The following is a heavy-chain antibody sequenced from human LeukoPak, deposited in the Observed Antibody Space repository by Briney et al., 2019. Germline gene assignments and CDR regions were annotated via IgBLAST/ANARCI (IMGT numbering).Heavy chain of an antibody. CDR3: GVYSYGYFDY. CDR1: GGSFSGYY. Sequence: KPSETLSLTCAVYGGSFSGYYWSWIRQPPGKGLEWIGEINHSGSTNYNPSLKSRVTISVDTSKNQFSLKLSSVTAADTAVYYCGVYSYGYFDYWGQGTLVTVSS. D-gene: IGHD5-18*01. CDR2: INHSGST. V-gene: IGHV4-34*01. J-gene: IGHJ4*02.